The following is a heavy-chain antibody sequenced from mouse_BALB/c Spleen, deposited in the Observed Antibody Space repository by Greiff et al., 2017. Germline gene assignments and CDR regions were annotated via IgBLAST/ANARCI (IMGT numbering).Heavy chain of an antibody. J-gene: IGHJ4*01. CDR1: GYTFTDYE. D-gene: IGHD2-14*01. V-gene: IGHV1-15*01. CDR2: IDPETGGT. CDR3: TDHYRYDLYAMDY. Sequence: QVQLQQSGAELVRPGASVTLSCKASGYTFTDYEMHWVKQTPVHGLEWIGAIDPETGGTAYNQKFKGKATLTADKSSSTAYMELRSLTSEDSAVYYCTDHYRYDLYAMDYWGQGTSVTVSS.